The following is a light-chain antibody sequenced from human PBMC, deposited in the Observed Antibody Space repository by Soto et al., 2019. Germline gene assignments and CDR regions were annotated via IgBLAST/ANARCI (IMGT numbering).Light chain of an antibody. J-gene: IGKJ1*01. CDR1: QSLSNSY. V-gene: IGKV3-20*01. CDR3: HQYGSSPWT. Sequence: EIVLTQSAGTLSLSPGERVTLSCRASQSLSNSYFAWYQQKPGQSPRLLIYDVSSRAAGTPDRFSGSGSGTDFTLTISRLEPEDFAVYYCHQYGSSPWTFGQGTKVEIK. CDR2: DVS.